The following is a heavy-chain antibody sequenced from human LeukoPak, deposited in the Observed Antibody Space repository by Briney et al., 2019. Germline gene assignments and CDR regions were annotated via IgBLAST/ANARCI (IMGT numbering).Heavy chain of an antibody. D-gene: IGHD3-16*02. J-gene: IGHJ3*02. Sequence: GGSLRLSCAASGFTFSSYSMNWVRQAPGKGLEWVSSISSSSSYIYYADSVKGRFTISRDNAKNSLYLQMNNLRAEDTAVYYCASESYYDYVWGSYPDAFDIWGQGTMVTVSS. CDR2: ISSSSSYI. CDR1: GFTFSSYS. V-gene: IGHV3-21*01. CDR3: ASESYYDYVWGSYPDAFDI.